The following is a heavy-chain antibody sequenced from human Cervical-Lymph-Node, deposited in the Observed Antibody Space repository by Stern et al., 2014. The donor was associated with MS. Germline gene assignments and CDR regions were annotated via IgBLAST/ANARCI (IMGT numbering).Heavy chain of an antibody. J-gene: IGHJ6*02. V-gene: IGHV3-11*01. CDR1: GFTFTDHY. Sequence: VQLLESGGGLVKPGESLRLSCAASGFTFTDHYMSWVRQAPGKGLEWVSYISRSGDTIYYADSVKGRFTISRDIVKNSLYLQMNSLRAEDAALYYCARGGSAYYYGMDVWGQGTAVTVSS. CDR3: ARGGSAYYYGMDV. CDR2: ISRSGDTI.